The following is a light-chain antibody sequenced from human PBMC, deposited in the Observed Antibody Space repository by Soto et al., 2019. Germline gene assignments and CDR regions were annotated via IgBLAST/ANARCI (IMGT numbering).Light chain of an antibody. CDR2: WAS. CDR3: HQYYNTPYT. CDR1: QSVLYTSNNKNY. J-gene: IGKJ2*01. Sequence: DIVMTQSPDSLTVSLGERVTINCKSSQSVLYTSNNKNYLAWFQQKPGQSPKLLMYWASTRESGVPDRFSGSGSGTDFTLTISRLQAEDVAVYYCHQYYNTPYTFGQGTQLEIK. V-gene: IGKV4-1*01.